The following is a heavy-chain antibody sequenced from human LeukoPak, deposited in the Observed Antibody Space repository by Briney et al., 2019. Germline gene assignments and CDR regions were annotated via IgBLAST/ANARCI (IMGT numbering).Heavy chain of an antibody. Sequence: QSGGSLRLSCAASGFTLSSYWMSWVRQAPGKGLEWVANIKQDGHEKHYVDDVKSRFTISRDKAQNSLYLQMNSLRAEGTAVYYCVRDGGESKPSIAARPVDYWGQGTLVTVSS. V-gene: IGHV3-7*01. D-gene: IGHD6-6*01. CDR3: VRDGGESKPSIAARPVDY. CDR1: GFTLSSYW. J-gene: IGHJ4*02. CDR2: IKQDGHEK.